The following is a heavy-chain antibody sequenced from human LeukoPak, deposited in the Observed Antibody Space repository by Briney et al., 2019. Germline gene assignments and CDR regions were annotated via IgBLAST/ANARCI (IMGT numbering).Heavy chain of an antibody. CDR1: GFTFDDYA. D-gene: IGHD3-22*01. V-gene: IGHV3-9*01. CDR2: ISWNSFSI. J-gene: IGHJ4*02. Sequence: GGPLRLSCAASGFTFDDYAMHWVRQAPGKGLEWVAGISWNSFSIAYADSVKGRFTISRDNAKESLYLQMNSLRAEDTALYYCAKLLSSGKAPFDYWGQGTLVTVSS. CDR3: AKLLSSGKAPFDY.